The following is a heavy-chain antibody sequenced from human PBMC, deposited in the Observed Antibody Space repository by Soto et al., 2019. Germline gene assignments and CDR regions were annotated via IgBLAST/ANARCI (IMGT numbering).Heavy chain of an antibody. CDR3: AKDSGYCGGDCYLDAFDI. Sequence: EVQLLESGGGLVQPGGSLRLSCAASGFTFSTYAITWVRQAPGKGLEWVSRFSAVGGRTYYADSVKGRFTISRDNSKNTLYLQMNSLRAEDTAVYYCAKDSGYCGGDCYLDAFDIWGQGTMVTVSS. D-gene: IGHD2-21*02. CDR1: GFTFSTYA. V-gene: IGHV3-23*01. J-gene: IGHJ3*02. CDR2: FSAVGGRT.